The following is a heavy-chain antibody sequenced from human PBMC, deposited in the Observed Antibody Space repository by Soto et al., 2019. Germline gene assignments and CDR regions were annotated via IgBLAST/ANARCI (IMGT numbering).Heavy chain of an antibody. Sequence: EVQLVESGGGLVQPGGSLRLSCAASGFTFSDYWMHWLRQAPGKGLVWVSRLSPYGRSTSYADSVKGRFTISRDNAKNTLYLHMNSLRAEDTAVYYCARPLTNYGDFVGTFDYWGQGALVTVSS. D-gene: IGHD4-17*01. CDR1: GFTFSDYW. J-gene: IGHJ4*02. V-gene: IGHV3-74*01. CDR2: LSPYGRST. CDR3: ARPLTNYGDFVGTFDY.